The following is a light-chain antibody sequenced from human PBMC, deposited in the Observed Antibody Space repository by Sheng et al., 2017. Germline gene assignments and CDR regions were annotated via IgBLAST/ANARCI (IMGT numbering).Light chain of an antibody. Sequence: DIQMTQSPSTLSASVGERVTITCRASQSVSTWLAWYQQKVGKAPKLLIYRTSNLESGVPSRFSGSGSGTDFTLTISSLQPEDFATYYCQQYKSYPITFGQGTRLEIK. CDR2: RTS. J-gene: IGKJ5*01. V-gene: IGKV1-5*03. CDR1: QSVSTW. CDR3: QQYKSYPIT.